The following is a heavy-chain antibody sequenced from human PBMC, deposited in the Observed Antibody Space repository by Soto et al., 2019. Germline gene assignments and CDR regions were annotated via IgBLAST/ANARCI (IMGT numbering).Heavy chain of an antibody. V-gene: IGHV6-1*01. CDR2: TYYRSKWYN. CDR3: ARGSAWIQAHWFDP. J-gene: IGHJ5*02. D-gene: IGHD5-18*01. CDR1: GDSGCSNSAA. Sequence: SQTLSLTCAISGDSGCSNSAAWNLIRQSPSRGLEWLGRTYYRSKWYNDYAVSVKSRITINPDTSKNQFSLQLNSVTPEDTAVYYCARGSAWIQAHWFDPCGQGTLVTVSS.